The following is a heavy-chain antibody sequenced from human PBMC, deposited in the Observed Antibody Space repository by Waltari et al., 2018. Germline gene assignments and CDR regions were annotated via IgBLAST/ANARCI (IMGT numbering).Heavy chain of an antibody. J-gene: IGHJ4*02. D-gene: IGHD4-17*01. V-gene: IGHV3-11*05. CDR1: GFTFSSYD. CDR3: TREGATVATTFDY. Sequence: VQLVESGGGLVQPGGSLRLSCAASGFTFSSYDMSWVRQAPGKGLEWVSYISSANGDRYYADSGKGRFTISRDKAKNSLSLQMSSLRAEDTAVYYCTREGATVATTFDYWGQGVLVTVAS. CDR2: ISSANGDR.